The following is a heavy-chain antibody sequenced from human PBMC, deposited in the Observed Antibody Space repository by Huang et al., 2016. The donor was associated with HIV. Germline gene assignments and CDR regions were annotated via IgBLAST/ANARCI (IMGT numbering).Heavy chain of an antibody. V-gene: IGHV3-30*03. J-gene: IGHJ4*02. Sequence: QILLIESGGGVVQPGRSLRLSCAASGFTFSSYGMHWVRQAPGKCLEWVAVISYDEDNKYYADSVRGRFTISRDNSKNTLYLQMNSLRIEDTAVYYCARGPIRFLAWLLNFDYWGQGALVTVSS. CDR2: ISYDEDNK. D-gene: IGHD3-3*01. CDR1: GFTFSSYG. CDR3: ARGPIRFLAWLLNFDY.